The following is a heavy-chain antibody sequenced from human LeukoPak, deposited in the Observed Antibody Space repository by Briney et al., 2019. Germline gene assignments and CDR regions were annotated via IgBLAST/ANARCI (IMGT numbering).Heavy chain of an antibody. CDR3: ATISRNDSFDI. Sequence: ASVKVSCKASGYTFTSYGISWVRQAPGQGLEWMGWINPNSGGTNYAQKFQGRVTMTRDPSITTAYMELSRLRSDDTAVYYCATISRNDSFDIWGQGTMVTASS. CDR2: INPNSGGT. V-gene: IGHV1-2*02. J-gene: IGHJ3*02. D-gene: IGHD1-14*01. CDR1: GYTFTSYG.